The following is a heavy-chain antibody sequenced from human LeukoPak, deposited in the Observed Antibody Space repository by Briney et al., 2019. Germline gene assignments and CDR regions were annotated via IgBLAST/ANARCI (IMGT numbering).Heavy chain of an antibody. D-gene: IGHD2-2*01. Sequence: RWASVKVSCKASGYTFTSYAMSWVRQAPGQGLEWMGWINTNTGNPTYAQGFTGRFVFSLDTSVSTAYLQISSLKAEDTAVYYCARDLPAAIYRAFDIWGQGTMVTVSS. V-gene: IGHV7-4-1*02. J-gene: IGHJ3*02. CDR2: INTNTGNP. CDR3: ARDLPAAIYRAFDI. CDR1: GYTFTSYA.